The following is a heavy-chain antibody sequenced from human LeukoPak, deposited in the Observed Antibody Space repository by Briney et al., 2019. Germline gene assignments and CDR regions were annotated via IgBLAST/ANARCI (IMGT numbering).Heavy chain of an antibody. Sequence: SVKVSCTASGGSFSRYAISWVRQAPGQGLEWMGGIIPIFGIANYVQKFQGRVTITADESTRTAYMELRTLRSEDTAIYYCARGSGETGGYYYVYWGRGTPVTVSS. CDR3: ARGSGETGGYYYVY. D-gene: IGHD3-22*01. J-gene: IGHJ4*02. CDR1: GGSFSRYA. V-gene: IGHV1-69*01. CDR2: IIPIFGIA.